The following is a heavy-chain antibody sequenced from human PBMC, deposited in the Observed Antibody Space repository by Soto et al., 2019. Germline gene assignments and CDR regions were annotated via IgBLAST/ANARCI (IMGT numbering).Heavy chain of an antibody. CDR1: GYTFTSYG. CDR3: ARDRVGCSGGSCPYYYYYGLDV. CDR2: ISAYNGNT. V-gene: IGHV1-18*01. J-gene: IGHJ6*02. Sequence: ASVKVSCKASGYTFTSYGISWVRQAPGQGLEWMGWISAYNGNTDYAQKLQGRVTMTTVTSTSTAYIELRSLRSDVTAVYDCARDRVGCSGGSCPYYYYYGLDVWGQGTTVTVSS. D-gene: IGHD2-15*01.